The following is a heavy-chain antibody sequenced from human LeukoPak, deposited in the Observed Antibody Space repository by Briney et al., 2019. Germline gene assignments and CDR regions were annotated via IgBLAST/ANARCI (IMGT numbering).Heavy chain of an antibody. J-gene: IGHJ4*02. D-gene: IGHD2-15*01. CDR1: GASIDSGGFY. CDR2: ISHSGST. Sequence: PSQTLSLTCSVSGASIDSGGFYWSWIRQHPGKGLEWIGYISHSGSTYYNPSLQSRLNISVDTSQSQFSLRLTSVTAADTAVYYCAKGTWSLIDFDYWGQGTLVTVSS. V-gene: IGHV4-31*03. CDR3: AKGTWSLIDFDY.